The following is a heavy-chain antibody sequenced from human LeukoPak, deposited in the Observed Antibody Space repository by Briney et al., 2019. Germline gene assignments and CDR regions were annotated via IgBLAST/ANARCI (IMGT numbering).Heavy chain of an antibody. D-gene: IGHD6-19*01. CDR2: IYHSGST. Sequence: SGTLSLTCGVSGGSISSSYWWSWVRQPPGKGLEWIGEIYHSGSTNYNPSLKSRVTISMDKSKNQFSLNLSSVTAADTAVYYCAKDGGRYSSGRGQAFDIWGQGTMVTVSS. CDR1: GGSISSSYW. J-gene: IGHJ3*02. CDR3: AKDGGRYSSGRGQAFDI. V-gene: IGHV4-4*02.